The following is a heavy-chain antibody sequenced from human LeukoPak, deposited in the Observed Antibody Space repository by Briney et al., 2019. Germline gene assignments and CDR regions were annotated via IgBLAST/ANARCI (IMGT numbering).Heavy chain of an antibody. CDR3: ARGRPSYSSSWSYLYDY. V-gene: IGHV4-4*02. CDR2: IYHSGST. Sequence: PSETLSLTCAVSGGSISSSNWWSWVRQPPGKGLEWIGEIYHSGSTNYNPSLKSRVTISVDKSKNQFSLKLSSVTAADTAVYYCARGRPSYSSSWSYLYDYWGQGTLVTVSS. J-gene: IGHJ4*02. D-gene: IGHD6-13*01. CDR1: GGSISSSNW.